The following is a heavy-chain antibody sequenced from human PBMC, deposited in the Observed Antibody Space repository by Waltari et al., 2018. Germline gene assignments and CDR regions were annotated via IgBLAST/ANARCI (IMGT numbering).Heavy chain of an antibody. Sequence: EVQLLESSGCLVQLGEALRRPRPASSFSFLGFAMTWVRQAPGEGLEGVASISGSGATPFYADSVKGRFTIVRDNFRDTVYLQMNSLRVDDSAVYYCAKGSRGYTNYFFDSWGQGTLVSVSS. CDR1: SFSFLGFA. V-gene: IGHV3-23*01. CDR3: AKGSRGYTNYFFDS. D-gene: IGHD3-16*02. J-gene: IGHJ4*02. CDR2: ISGSGATP.